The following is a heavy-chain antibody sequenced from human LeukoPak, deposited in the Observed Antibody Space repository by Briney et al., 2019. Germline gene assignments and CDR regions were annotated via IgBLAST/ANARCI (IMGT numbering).Heavy chain of an antibody. J-gene: IGHJ4*02. CDR3: ARASSGSYLVD. CDR2: IYTSGST. V-gene: IGHV4-4*07. D-gene: IGHD3-10*01. CDR1: GGSISTYY. Sequence: SETLSLTCTVSGGSISTYYWSWIRQPAGKGLEWIGRIYTSGSTIYNPPLKSRVTMSADTSKNQFSLKLGSVTAADTAVYYCARASSGSYLVDWGQGTLVTVSS.